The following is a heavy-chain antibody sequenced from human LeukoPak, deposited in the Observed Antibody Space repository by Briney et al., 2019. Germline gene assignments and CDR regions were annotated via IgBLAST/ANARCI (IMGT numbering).Heavy chain of an antibody. CDR1: GGSFSGYY. V-gene: IGHV4-34*01. Sequence: KPSETLSLTCAVYGGSFSGYYWSWIRQPPGKGLEWIGEINHSGSTNYNPSLKSRVTISVDTSKNQFSLKLSSVTAADTAVYYCARRTAMATTYYFDYWGQGTLVTVSS. J-gene: IGHJ4*02. D-gene: IGHD5-24*01. CDR2: INHSGST. CDR3: ARRTAMATTYYFDY.